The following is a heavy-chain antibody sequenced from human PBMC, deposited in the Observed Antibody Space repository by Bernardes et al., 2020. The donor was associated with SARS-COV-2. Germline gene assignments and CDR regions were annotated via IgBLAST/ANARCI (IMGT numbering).Heavy chain of an antibody. CDR3: AREETALYGMDV. J-gene: IGHJ6*02. V-gene: IGHV3-53*01. Sequence: GGSLRLSCAASGFTVSSNYMSWFRQAPGKGLEWFSLIYSGDSTYYADSVKGRFTISRDNSKNTLYLQMNSLRAEDTAVYYCAREETALYGMDVWGQGTTVTGSS. CDR1: GFTVSSNY. CDR2: IYSGDST. D-gene: IGHD2-21*02.